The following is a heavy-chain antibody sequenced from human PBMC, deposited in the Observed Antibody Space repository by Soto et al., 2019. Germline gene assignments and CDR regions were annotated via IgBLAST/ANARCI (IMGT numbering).Heavy chain of an antibody. CDR1: GGSISSGGYY. V-gene: IGHV4-31*03. CDR2: IYYSGST. D-gene: IGHD3-22*01. CDR3: AREALNYYDSSGYYYDRQLDY. J-gene: IGHJ4*02. Sequence: SETLSLPCTVSGGSISSGGYYWSWIRQHPGKGLEWIGYIYYSGSTYYNPSLKSRVTISVDTSKNQFSLKLSSVTAADTAVYYCAREALNYYDSSGYYYDRQLDYWGQGTLVTVSS.